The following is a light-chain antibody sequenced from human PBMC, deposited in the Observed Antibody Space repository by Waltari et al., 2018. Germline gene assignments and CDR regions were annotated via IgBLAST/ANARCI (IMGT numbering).Light chain of an antibody. J-gene: IGKJ1*01. V-gene: IGKV3-15*01. Sequence: EIVMTQSPATLSVSPGESATLSCRASQSVSSNLARYQQKPGQAPRLLTYGASTRATGIPARFSGSGSGTEFTLTISSLQSEDFAVYYCQQYNNWPPWTFGQGTKVEIK. CDR2: GAS. CDR1: QSVSSN. CDR3: QQYNNWPPWT.